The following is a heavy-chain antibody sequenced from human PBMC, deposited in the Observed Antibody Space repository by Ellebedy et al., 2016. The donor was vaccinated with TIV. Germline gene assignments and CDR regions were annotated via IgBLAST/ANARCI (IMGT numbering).Heavy chain of an antibody. J-gene: IGHJ4*02. CDR3: ARERGDYGDYGAAFDY. D-gene: IGHD4-17*01. CDR1: GFTFSDYY. V-gene: IGHV3-11*05. CDR2: ISSSSSYT. Sequence: GGSLRLXCAASGFTFSDYYMSWIRQAPGKGLEWVSNISSSSSYTNYADSVKGRFTISRDNAKNSLYLQMNSLRAEDTAVYYCARERGDYGDYGAAFDYWGQGTLVTVSS.